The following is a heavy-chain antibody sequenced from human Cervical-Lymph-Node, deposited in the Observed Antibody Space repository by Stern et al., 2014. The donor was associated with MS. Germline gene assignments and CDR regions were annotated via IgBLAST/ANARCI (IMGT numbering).Heavy chain of an antibody. V-gene: IGHV1-24*01. CDR3: ATHRGRVTYYYGMDV. CDR2: FDPEHGET. D-gene: IGHD2-21*02. J-gene: IGHJ6*02. CDR1: GYTLSEIS. Sequence: QVQLVQSGAEVKKPGASVQVPCKVYGYTLSEISMHCVRQAPGKGLEWMGGFDPEHGETRYAQKFQGRVTMAEDRSTDTAYMELSSLRSEDTAVYYCATHRGRVTYYYGMDVWGQGTTVTVSS.